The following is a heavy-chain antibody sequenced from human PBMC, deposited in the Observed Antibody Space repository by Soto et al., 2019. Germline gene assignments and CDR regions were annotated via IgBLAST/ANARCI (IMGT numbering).Heavy chain of an antibody. Sequence: QVQLVESGGGVVQPGRSLRLSCAASGFTFSTYAMHWVRQAPGKGLEWVAVISYDGSNKYYADSVKGRFTISRDNSKNTLSLHMNRLRAEDTAVYYCARDKSPYSSGWHNRHFDYWGQGTLVTVSS. D-gene: IGHD6-19*01. CDR3: ARDKSPYSSGWHNRHFDY. J-gene: IGHJ4*02. CDR1: GFTFSTYA. CDR2: ISYDGSNK. V-gene: IGHV3-30-3*01.